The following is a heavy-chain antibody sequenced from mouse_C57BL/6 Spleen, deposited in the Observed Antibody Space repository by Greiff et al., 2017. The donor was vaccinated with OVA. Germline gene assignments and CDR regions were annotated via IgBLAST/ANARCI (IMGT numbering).Heavy chain of an antibody. D-gene: IGHD1-1*01. V-gene: IGHV5-9*01. J-gene: IGHJ1*03. CDR3: ARGGAITTVVAHWYFDV. CDR2: ISGGGGNT. CDR1: GFTFSSYT. Sequence: EVKLVESGGGLVKPGGSLKLSCAASGFTFSSYTMSWVRQTPEKRLEWVATISGGGGNTYYPDSVKGRFTISRDNAKNTLYLQMSSLRSEDTALYYCARGGAITTVVAHWYFDVWGTGTTVTVSS.